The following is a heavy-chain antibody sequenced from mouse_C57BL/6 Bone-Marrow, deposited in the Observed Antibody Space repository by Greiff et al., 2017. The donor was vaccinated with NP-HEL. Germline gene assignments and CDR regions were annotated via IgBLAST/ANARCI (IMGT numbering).Heavy chain of an antibody. J-gene: IGHJ1*03. CDR1: GFTFSSYG. Sequence: EVKLMESGGDLVKPGGSLKLSCAASGFTFSSYGMSWVRQTPDKRLEWVATISSGGSYTYYPDSVKGRFTISRDNAKNTLYLQMSSLKSEDTAMYYCARHPILYGSSYWYFDVWGTGTTVTVSS. CDR2: ISSGGSYT. V-gene: IGHV5-6*01. D-gene: IGHD1-1*01. CDR3: ARHPILYGSSYWYFDV.